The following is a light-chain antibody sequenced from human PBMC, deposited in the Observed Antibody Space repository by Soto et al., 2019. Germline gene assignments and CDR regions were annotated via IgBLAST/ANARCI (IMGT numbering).Light chain of an antibody. CDR2: GAS. J-gene: IGKJ4*01. CDR3: QHYKNRPLT. Sequence: EVVMTQSPATLSVSPGERATLSCRASQSVSSDLAWYQHKPGQAPRLLIYGASSRATGIPVRFSGSGSGTEVTLTISSLQSEDVAVYYCQHYKNRPLTFGGGTKVEIK. CDR1: QSVSSD. V-gene: IGKV3-15*01.